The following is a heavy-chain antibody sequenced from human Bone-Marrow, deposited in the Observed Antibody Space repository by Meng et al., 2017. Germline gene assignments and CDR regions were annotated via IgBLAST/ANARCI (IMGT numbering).Heavy chain of an antibody. J-gene: IGHJ2*01. V-gene: IGHV1-69*05. CDR2: IIPIFGTA. CDR1: GGTFSSYA. D-gene: IGHD4-17*01. CDR3: ARDRSGLTTVTYGLWYFDL. Sequence: SVKVSCKASGGTFSSYAISWVRQAPGQGLEWMGGIIPIFGTANYAQKFQGRVTMTRDTSTSTVYMELSSLRSEDTAVYYFARDRSGLTTVTYGLWYFDLWGRGTLVTVSS.